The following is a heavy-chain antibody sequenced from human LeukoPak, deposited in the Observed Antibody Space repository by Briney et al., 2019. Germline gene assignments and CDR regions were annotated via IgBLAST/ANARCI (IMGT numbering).Heavy chain of an antibody. V-gene: IGHV3-23*01. CDR2: ISDTGNT. D-gene: IGHD2-15*01. CDR1: GFTLSSYA. CDR3: AKAPVTTCRGAFCSPFDY. Sequence: GGSLRLSCAASGFTLSSYAMSWVRQAPGKGLEWVSAISDTGNTYHADSVKGRFTISRDSSKNTLFLQMNRLRPEDAAVYYCAKAPVTTCRGAFCSPFDYWGLGTLVTVPS. J-gene: IGHJ4*02.